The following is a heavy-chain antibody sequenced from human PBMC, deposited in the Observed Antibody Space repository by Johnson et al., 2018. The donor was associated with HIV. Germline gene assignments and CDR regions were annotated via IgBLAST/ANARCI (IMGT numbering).Heavy chain of an antibody. V-gene: IGHV3-30-3*01. Sequence: QVQLVESGGGLVQPGGSLRLSCAASGFTFSSSAMHWVRQAPGQGLQWVALISYDGSIKYFADSVKGRFTISRDNSKNTLHLQMNSLRPEDTAVYYCARVTLVLDIWGQGTMVTVSS. CDR2: ISYDGSIK. CDR1: GFTFSSSA. J-gene: IGHJ3*02. D-gene: IGHD4-23*01. CDR3: ARVTLVLDI.